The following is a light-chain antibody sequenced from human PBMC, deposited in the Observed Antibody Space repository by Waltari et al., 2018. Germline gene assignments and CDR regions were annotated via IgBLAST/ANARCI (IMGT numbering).Light chain of an antibody. J-gene: IGLJ3*02. V-gene: IGLV8-61*01. CDR1: SGSVSTNYY. CDR2: NQN. CDR3: VLYLGRGISM. Sequence: QTVVTQEPSFSVSPGGTVTLTCGLSSGSVSTNYYTSWYKQTPGQAPRTVIYNQNMRSYGVPDRFSGSILGDKAALTIAGAQATDESDYYCVLYLGRGISMFGGGTELTVL.